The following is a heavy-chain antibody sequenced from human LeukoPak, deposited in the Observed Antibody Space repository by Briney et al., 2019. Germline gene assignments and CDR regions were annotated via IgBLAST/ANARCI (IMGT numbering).Heavy chain of an antibody. CDR1: GFTFSSYA. J-gene: IGHJ4*02. V-gene: IGHV3-23*01. D-gene: IGHD5-12*01. Sequence: GGSLRLSCAASGFTFSSYAMSLVRQAPGKGLEWVSGISGSGGSTYYADSVKGRFTISRDNSKNKLSLQMSSVRAEDTAIYYCAKETGYGGYDYGDYWGQGTLVTVSS. CDR3: AKETGYGGYDYGDY. CDR2: ISGSGGST.